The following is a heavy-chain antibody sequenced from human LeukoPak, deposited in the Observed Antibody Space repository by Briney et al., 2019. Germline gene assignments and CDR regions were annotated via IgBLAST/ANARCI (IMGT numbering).Heavy chain of an antibody. J-gene: IGHJ4*02. CDR1: GYTFTSYD. CDR2: MNPNSGNT. CDR3: AREGLDY. Sequence: GASVKVSCKASGYTFTSYDINWVRQATGQGLEWMGWMNPNSGNTGYARKFQGRVTITWDTSMSTAYMELSSLRSEDTAVYYCAREGLDYWGQGTLVTVSS. V-gene: IGHV1-8*03.